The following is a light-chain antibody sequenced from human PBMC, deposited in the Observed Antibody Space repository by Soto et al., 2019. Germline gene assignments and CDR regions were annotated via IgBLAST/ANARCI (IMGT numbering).Light chain of an antibody. J-gene: IGLJ1*01. Sequence: QSVLTKPPSASGTPGQRVTISCSGSSSNIGSNTVNWYQQLPGTAPKLLIYSNNQRPSGVPDRFSGSKSGTSASLVISGLQSEDEADYYCAAWDDSPYVFGTGTKVTVL. CDR2: SNN. CDR1: SSNIGSNT. CDR3: AAWDDSPYV. V-gene: IGLV1-44*01.